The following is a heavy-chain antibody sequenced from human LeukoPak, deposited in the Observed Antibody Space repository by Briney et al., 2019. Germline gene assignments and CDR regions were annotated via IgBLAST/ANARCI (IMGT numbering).Heavy chain of an antibody. CDR3: ARVAGAYAEYFQH. CDR2: IWYDGSNK. D-gene: IGHD6-19*01. J-gene: IGHJ1*01. Sequence: GRSLRLSCAASGFTFSSYGMHWVRQAPGKGLEWVAVIWYDGSNKYYADSVKGRFTTSRDNSKNTLYLQMNSLRAEDTAVYYCARVAGAYAEYFQHWGQGTLVTVSS. V-gene: IGHV3-33*01. CDR1: GFTFSSYG.